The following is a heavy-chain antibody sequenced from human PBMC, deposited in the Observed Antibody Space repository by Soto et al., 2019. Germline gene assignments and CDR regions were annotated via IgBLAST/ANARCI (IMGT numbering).Heavy chain of an antibody. CDR2: VSNGGDYT. D-gene: IGHD1-26*01. V-gene: IGHV3-23*01. Sequence: EDHLLESGGGLVQPGGSLRLSCAASGFTFGIYHMAWVRQAPGKGLEWVSAVSNGGDYTFYIDSVRGRFTVSRDNFNRRLYLPMNALRADDSAIYYCAKYSRTEHLGESWGQGTLVTVSS. CDR1: GFTFGIYH. J-gene: IGHJ4*02. CDR3: AKYSRTEHLGES.